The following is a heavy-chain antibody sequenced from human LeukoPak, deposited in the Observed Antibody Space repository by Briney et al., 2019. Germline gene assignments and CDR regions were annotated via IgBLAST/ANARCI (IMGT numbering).Heavy chain of an antibody. CDR3: AKSVSSGWNVGY. CDR1: GFTFTSYA. V-gene: IGHV3-23*01. J-gene: IGHJ4*02. CDR2: ISGSGGST. D-gene: IGHD6-19*01. Sequence: PGGSLRLSCAASGFTFTSYAMSWVRQAPGKGLEGVSAISGSGGSTYYADSVKGRFTISRDNSKNTLYLQMNSLRAEDTAVYYCAKSVSSGWNVGYWGQGTLVTVSS.